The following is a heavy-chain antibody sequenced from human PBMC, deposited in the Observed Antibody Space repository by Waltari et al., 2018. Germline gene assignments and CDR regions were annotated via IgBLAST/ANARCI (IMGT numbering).Heavy chain of an antibody. CDR2: IYSWGST. Sequence: EVQLVESGGGLVQPGGSLRLSCAASGFNVSSNYMSWVRQAPGQGLAWVSGIYSWGSTYYADSVKCRFTISRYNSKITLYLQSNSRRAEDTAVYYCARETRRYPVYYYYYGMDVWCQGTTVTFSS. V-gene: IGHV3-66*02. CDR3: ARETRRYPVYYYYYGMDV. D-gene: IGHD1-1*01. J-gene: IGHJ6*02. CDR1: GFNVSSNY.